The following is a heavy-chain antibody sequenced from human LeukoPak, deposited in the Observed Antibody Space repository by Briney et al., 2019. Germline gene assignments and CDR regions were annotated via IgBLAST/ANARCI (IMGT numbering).Heavy chain of an antibody. Sequence: TSETLSLTCTVSGASFNSDDQYWNWIRQSPGKGLEWIGSIHPSGMLYNNPSLESRVTMSRDMSKNQFSLNLNSVTAADTAVYFCSRGLDSRKLGYWGQGILVTVSS. CDR1: GASFNSDDQY. V-gene: IGHV4-31*03. J-gene: IGHJ4*02. CDR3: SRGLDSRKLGY. CDR2: IHPSGML. D-gene: IGHD3-22*01.